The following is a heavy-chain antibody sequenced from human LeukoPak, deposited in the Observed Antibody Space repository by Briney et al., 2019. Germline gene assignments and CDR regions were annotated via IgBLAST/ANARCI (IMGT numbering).Heavy chain of an antibody. CDR1: GGSISSGSYY. Sequence: PSETLSLTCTVSGGSISSGSYYWSWIRQHAGKGLEWIGRIYTSGTTNYNPSLKSRVTISGDTSKNQFSLKLSSVTAADTAVYYCARQGIVVVTAIDYWGQGTLVTVSS. V-gene: IGHV4-61*02. D-gene: IGHD2-21*02. CDR3: ARQGIVVVTAIDY. CDR2: IYTSGTT. J-gene: IGHJ4*02.